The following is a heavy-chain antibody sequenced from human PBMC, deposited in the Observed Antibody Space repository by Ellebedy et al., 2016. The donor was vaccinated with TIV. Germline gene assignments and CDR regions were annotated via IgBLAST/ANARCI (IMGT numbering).Heavy chain of an antibody. CDR3: ARGFFDILTGFYPVGWFDP. Sequence: GESLKISCTASGFTFSTYAMTWVRQPPGQGLEWVSYISSTSRTIYYADSVKGRFTISRDNAKNSLYLQMTSLRNDDTAIYYCARGFFDILTGFYPVGWFDPWGQGTLVTVSS. D-gene: IGHD3-9*01. CDR1: GFTFSTYA. V-gene: IGHV3-48*02. J-gene: IGHJ5*02. CDR2: ISSTSRTI.